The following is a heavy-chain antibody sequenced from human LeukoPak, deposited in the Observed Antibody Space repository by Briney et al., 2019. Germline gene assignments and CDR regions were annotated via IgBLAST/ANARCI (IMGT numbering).Heavy chain of an antibody. V-gene: IGHV3-7*03. CDR1: GFTFSSYW. J-gene: IGHJ4*02. CDR3: ARDPY. Sequence: GGSLRLSCVASGFTFSSYWMSWVRQAPGKGLEWVANIKQDGSENFYVDSVKGRFTISRDNAKNSLYLQMNSLRSEDTAVYYCARDPYWGQGTLVTVSS. CDR2: IKQDGSEN.